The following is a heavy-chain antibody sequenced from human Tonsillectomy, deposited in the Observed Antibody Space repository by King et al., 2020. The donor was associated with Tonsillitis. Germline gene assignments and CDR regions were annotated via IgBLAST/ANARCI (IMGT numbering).Heavy chain of an antibody. J-gene: IGHJ4*02. CDR3: ARDALGFGGYCSGGSCPLFDY. D-gene: IGHD2-15*01. V-gene: IGHV3-30*04. CDR2: ISYDGSYK. CDR1: EFTFSSYA. Sequence: VQLVESGGGVVQPGGSLRLSCAASEFTFSSYALHWVRQAPGKGLEWVALISYDGSYKYYADSVEGRFTISRDNSRNTLYLQMNSLRAEDTAVYYCARDALGFGGYCSGGSCPLFDYWGQGTLVTVSS.